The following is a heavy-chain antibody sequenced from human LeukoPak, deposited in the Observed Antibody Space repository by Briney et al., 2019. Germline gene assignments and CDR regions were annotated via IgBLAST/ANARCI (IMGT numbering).Heavy chain of an antibody. J-gene: IGHJ4*02. CDR3: ARGGLQLWFDY. CDR1: GFTFNNAW. CDR2: IYSGGST. D-gene: IGHD5-18*01. Sequence: PGGSLRLSCAASGFTFNNAWMSWVRQAPGKGLEWVSVIYSGGSTYYADSVKGRFTISRDNSKNTLYLQMNSLRAEDTAVYYCARGGLQLWFDYWGQGTLVTVSS. V-gene: IGHV3-53*01.